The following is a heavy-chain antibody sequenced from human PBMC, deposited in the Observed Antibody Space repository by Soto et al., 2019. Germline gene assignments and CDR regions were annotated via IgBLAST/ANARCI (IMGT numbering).Heavy chain of an antibody. CDR2: IIPIFGTA. J-gene: IGHJ6*03. Sequence: ASVKVSCKASGGTFSSYAISWVRQAPGQGLEWMGGIIPIFGTANYAQKFQGRVTITADESTSTAYMELSSLRSEDTAVYYCARQLTGDHYYYYYRDVWGKGTTVTVSS. CDR3: ARQLTGDHYYYYYRDV. CDR1: GGTFSSYA. D-gene: IGHD7-27*01. V-gene: IGHV1-69*13.